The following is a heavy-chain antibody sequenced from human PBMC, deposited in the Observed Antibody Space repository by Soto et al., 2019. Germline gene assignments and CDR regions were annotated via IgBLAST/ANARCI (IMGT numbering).Heavy chain of an antibody. CDR1: GFTFSSYA. Sequence: GGSLRLSCAASGFTFSSYAMGWVRQAPGKGLEWVSAISGSGGSTYYADSVKGRFTISRDNSKNTLYLQMNSLRAEDTAVYYCAKDGQQLTYRLWYWGQGTLVTVSS. D-gene: IGHD6-13*01. V-gene: IGHV3-23*01. CDR2: ISGSGGST. J-gene: IGHJ4*02. CDR3: AKDGQQLTYRLWY.